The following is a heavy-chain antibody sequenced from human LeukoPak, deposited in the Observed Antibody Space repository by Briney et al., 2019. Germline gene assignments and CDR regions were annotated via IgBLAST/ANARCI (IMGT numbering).Heavy chain of an antibody. CDR2: IYYSGST. D-gene: IGHD3-22*01. Sequence: GYIYYSGSTYYNPSLKSRVTISVDTSKNQFSLKLSSVTAADTAVYYCASEGSSGYYYYFDYWGQGTLVTVSS. V-gene: IGHV4-30-4*01. CDR3: ASEGSSGYYYYFDY. J-gene: IGHJ4*02.